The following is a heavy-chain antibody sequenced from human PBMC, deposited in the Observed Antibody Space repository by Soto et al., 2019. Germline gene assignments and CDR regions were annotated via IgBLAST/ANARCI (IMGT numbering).Heavy chain of an antibody. CDR1: GGSFSGYY. Sequence: ASETLSLTCAVYGGSFSGYYWSWIRQPPGKGLEWIGEINHSGSTNYNPSLKSRVTISVDTSKNQFSLKLSSVTAADTAVYYCAFRVPMVRGAKGAFDIWGQGTMVTVSS. J-gene: IGHJ3*02. D-gene: IGHD3-10*01. CDR3: AFRVPMVRGAKGAFDI. CDR2: INHSGST. V-gene: IGHV4-34*01.